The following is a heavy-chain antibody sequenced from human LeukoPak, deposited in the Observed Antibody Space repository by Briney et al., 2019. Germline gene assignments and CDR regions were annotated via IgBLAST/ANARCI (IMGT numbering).Heavy chain of an antibody. V-gene: IGHV3-23*01. CDR1: GFTFSDYT. CDR3: AKLFYSSSAGDAFDI. CDR2: ISGSGGST. J-gene: IGHJ3*02. Sequence: GGSLRLSCAASGFTFSDYTINWVRQAPGKGLEWVSAISGSGGSTYYADSVKGRFTISRDNSKNTLYLQMNSLRAEDTAVYYCAKLFYSSSAGDAFDIWGQGTMVTVSS. D-gene: IGHD6-6*01.